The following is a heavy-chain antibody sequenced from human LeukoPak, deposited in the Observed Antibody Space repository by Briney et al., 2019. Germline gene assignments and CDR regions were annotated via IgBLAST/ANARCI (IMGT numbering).Heavy chain of an antibody. D-gene: IGHD5-18*01. V-gene: IGHV4-59*01. J-gene: IGHJ4*02. CDR2: IYYSGST. Sequence: TSETLSLTCTVSGGSIRSYYWSWIRQPPGKGLEWIGYIYYSGSTNYNPSLKSRVTISVDTSKNQFSLKLSSVTAADTAVYYCARSGYSYYFDYWGQGTLVTVSS. CDR1: GGSIRSYY. CDR3: ARSGYSYYFDY.